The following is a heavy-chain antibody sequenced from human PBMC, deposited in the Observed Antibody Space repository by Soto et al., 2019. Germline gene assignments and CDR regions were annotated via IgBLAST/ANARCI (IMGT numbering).Heavy chain of an antibody. CDR1: GYTFTSYY. CDR3: ARAGDDWAQKIDY. V-gene: IGHV1-46*03. J-gene: IGHJ4*02. CDR2: INPSGGST. Sequence: GASVKVSCKASGYTFTSYYMHWVRQAPGQGLEWKGIINPSGGSTSYAQKFQGRVTMTRDTSTSTVYMELSSLSFEDTAVYYCARAGDDWAQKIDYWGQGTLVTVSS. D-gene: IGHD3-9*01.